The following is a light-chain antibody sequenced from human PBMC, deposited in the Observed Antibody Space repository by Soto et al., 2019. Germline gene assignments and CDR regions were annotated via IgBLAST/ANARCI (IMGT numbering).Light chain of an antibody. CDR1: QSIGSY. CDR3: QQSFSTLLT. Sequence: DIQMTQSPSSLSASVGDRVTITCRASQSIGSYLNWYQHKPGKAPELLIYATSKLQSEVPSRFSGSGSGTDFSLTISSMQPEDFATYYCQQSFSTLLTFGGGTKVEIK. CDR2: ATS. V-gene: IGKV1-39*01. J-gene: IGKJ4*01.